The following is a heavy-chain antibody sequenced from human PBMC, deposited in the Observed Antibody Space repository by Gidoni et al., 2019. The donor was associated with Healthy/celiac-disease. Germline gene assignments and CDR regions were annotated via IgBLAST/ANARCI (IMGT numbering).Heavy chain of an antibody. J-gene: IGHJ6*02. D-gene: IGHD2-21*02. Sequence: EVQLVESGGGLVKPGGSLRLSCAASGFTFSNAWMSWVRQAPGKGLEWVGRIKSKTDGGTTDYAAPVKGRFTISRDDSKNTLYPQMNSLKTEDTAVYYCTTAILPGYYYGMDVWGQGTTVTVSS. V-gene: IGHV3-15*01. CDR1: GFTFSNAW. CDR3: TTAILPGYYYGMDV. CDR2: IKSKTDGGTT.